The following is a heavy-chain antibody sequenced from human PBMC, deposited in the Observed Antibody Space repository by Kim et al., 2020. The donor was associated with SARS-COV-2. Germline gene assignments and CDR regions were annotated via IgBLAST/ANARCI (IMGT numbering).Heavy chain of an antibody. Sequence: GGTYYTPSRKVRVTISVDTAKNQFSLKLSSVTAADTAVYYCARLLRGGLHWGQGTLVTVSS. V-gene: IGHV4-39*01. CDR2: GGT. D-gene: IGHD3-16*01. CDR3: ARLLRGGLH. J-gene: IGHJ1*01.